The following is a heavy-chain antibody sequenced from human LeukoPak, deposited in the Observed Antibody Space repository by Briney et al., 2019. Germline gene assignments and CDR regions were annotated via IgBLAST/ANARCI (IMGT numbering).Heavy chain of an antibody. CDR1: GFTFSSYW. Sequence: GGSLRLSCATSGFTFSSYWMHWVRQVPGRGLVWVSRINSDGSITDYADSVKGRFTIARDTAQNTLHLQMNSLGVEDTAMYYCAREPGGYYDSSGLLDDWGQGTPVTVSS. CDR2: INSDGSIT. J-gene: IGHJ4*02. V-gene: IGHV3-74*01. CDR3: AREPGGYYDSSGLLDD. D-gene: IGHD3-22*01.